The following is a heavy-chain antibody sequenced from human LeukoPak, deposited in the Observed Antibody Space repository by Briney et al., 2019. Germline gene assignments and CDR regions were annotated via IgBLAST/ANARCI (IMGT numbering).Heavy chain of an antibody. CDR2: INHSGST. CDR1: GGSFSGHY. V-gene: IGHV4-34*01. D-gene: IGHD5/OR15-5a*01. Sequence: SETLSLTCAVYGGSFSGHYWSWIRQPPGKGLEWIGEINHSGSTNYNPSLKSRVTISVDTSKNQFSLKLSSVTAADTAVYYCAREPSTGAPFDYWGQGTLVTVSS. J-gene: IGHJ4*02. CDR3: AREPSTGAPFDY.